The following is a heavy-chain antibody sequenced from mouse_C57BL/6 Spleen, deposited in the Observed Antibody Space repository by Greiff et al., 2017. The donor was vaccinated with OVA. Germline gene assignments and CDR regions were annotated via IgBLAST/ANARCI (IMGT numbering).Heavy chain of an antibody. J-gene: IGHJ2*01. V-gene: IGHV2-9-1*01. D-gene: IGHD1-1*01. CDR2: IWTGGGT. CDR1: GFSLTSYA. Sequence: VKVVESGPGLVAPSQSLSITCTVSGFSLTSYAISWVRQPPGKGLEWLGVIWTGGGTNYNSAHKSKLSISKDNSKSQVFLKMNSLQTDDTARDYCAREGDYYGSSYDYFDYWGQGTTLTVSS. CDR3: AREGDYYGSSYDYFDY.